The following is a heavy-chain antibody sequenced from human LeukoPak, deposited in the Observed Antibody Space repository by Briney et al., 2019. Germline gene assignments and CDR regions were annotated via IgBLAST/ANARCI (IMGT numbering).Heavy chain of an antibody. Sequence: TGGSLRLSXTTSGFTFGDYAMSWVRQAPGKGLEWVSFIRRKAHGGTTEYAASVKGRFSSSRDDSKSIAYLQMNSLKTEDTAVYFCTRVTYYYDNSGYFHFDSWGQGSLVTVSS. V-gene: IGHV3-49*04. CDR3: TRVTYYYDNSGYFHFDS. CDR2: IRRKAHGGTT. D-gene: IGHD3-22*01. J-gene: IGHJ4*02. CDR1: GFTFGDYA.